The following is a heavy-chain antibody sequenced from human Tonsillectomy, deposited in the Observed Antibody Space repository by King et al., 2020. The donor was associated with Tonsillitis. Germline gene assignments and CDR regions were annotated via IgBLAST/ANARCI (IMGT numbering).Heavy chain of an antibody. J-gene: IGHJ3*02. Sequence: VQLVESGGGVVQPGRSLRLSCAASGFTFNNYAMHWVRQAPGKGLEWVTVMSYDGSNKYYADSVKGRFTISRDNSKKKLYLEMNSLRAADTAVYYCARRGPYYYDSSGYLAFDIWGQGTMVTVSS. CDR1: GFTFNNYA. D-gene: IGHD3-22*01. CDR3: ARRGPYYYDSSGYLAFDI. CDR2: MSYDGSNK. V-gene: IGHV3-30*04.